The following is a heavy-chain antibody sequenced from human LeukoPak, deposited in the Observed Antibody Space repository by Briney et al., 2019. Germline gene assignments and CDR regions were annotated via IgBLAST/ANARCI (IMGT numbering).Heavy chain of an antibody. J-gene: IGHJ4*02. D-gene: IGHD6-6*01. Sequence: AGGSLRLSCAASGFTFSSYSMNWVRQAPGKGLEWVSYISSSSSTIYYADSVKGRFTISRDNAKNSLYLQMNSLRAEDTAVYYCARDREGAARVLAAFDYWGQGTLVTVSS. V-gene: IGHV3-48*01. CDR3: ARDREGAARVLAAFDY. CDR1: GFTFSSYS. CDR2: ISSSSSTI.